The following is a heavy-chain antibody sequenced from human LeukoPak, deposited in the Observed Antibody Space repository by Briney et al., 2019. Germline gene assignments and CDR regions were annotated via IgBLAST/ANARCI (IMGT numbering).Heavy chain of an antibody. D-gene: IGHD2-2*01. J-gene: IGHJ4*02. CDR2: IHYSGST. V-gene: IGHV4-30-4*08. CDR3: ARGYLDIVVVPAAH. CDR1: GGSISSGDYY. Sequence: SETLSLTCTVSGGSISSGDYYWSWIRQPPGKGLEWIGYIHYSGSTYYNPSPKSRVTISVDTSKNQFSLKLSSVTAADTAVYYCARGYLDIVVVPAAHWGQRTLVTVSS.